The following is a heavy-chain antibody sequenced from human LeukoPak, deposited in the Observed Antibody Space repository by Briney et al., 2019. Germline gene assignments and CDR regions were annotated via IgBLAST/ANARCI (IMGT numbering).Heavy chain of an antibody. Sequence: PGGSLRLSCAASGFTFSSYEMNWVRQAPGKGLEWVSYISSSGSTIYYADSVKGRFTISRDNAKNSLYLQMNSLRAEDTAVYYCARDRRFGFSGYGIVDYWGQGTLVTVSP. CDR1: GFTFSSYE. CDR3: ARDRRFGFSGYGIVDY. J-gene: IGHJ4*02. V-gene: IGHV3-48*03. D-gene: IGHD5-12*01. CDR2: ISSSGSTI.